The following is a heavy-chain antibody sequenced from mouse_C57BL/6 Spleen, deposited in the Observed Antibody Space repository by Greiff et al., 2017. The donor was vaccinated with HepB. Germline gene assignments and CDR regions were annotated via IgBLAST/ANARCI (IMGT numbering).Heavy chain of an antibody. J-gene: IGHJ4*01. V-gene: IGHV1-9*01. Sequence: QVHVKQSGAELMKPGASVKLSCKATGYTFTGYWIEWVKQRPGHGLEWIGEILPGSGSTNYNEKFKGKAKFTADTSSNTAYMQLSSLTTEDSAIYYCAKVYYYDYDDDYAMDYCGQGTSVTVSS. CDR1: GYTFTGYW. CDR2: ILPGSGST. CDR3: AKVYYYDYDDDYAMDY. D-gene: IGHD2-4*01.